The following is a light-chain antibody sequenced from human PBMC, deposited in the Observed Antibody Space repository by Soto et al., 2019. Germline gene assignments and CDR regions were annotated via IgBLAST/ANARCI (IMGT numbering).Light chain of an antibody. J-gene: IGKJ1*01. CDR2: WAS. CDR1: QSVLYSSNNNNY. CDR3: QQYYSTLWT. Sequence: DIVMTQSPDSLAVSLGERATINCKSSQSVLYSSNNNNYIAWYQQKPGQPPKLIIYWASTRESGVPDRFSGSGSGTDFTLTISSLQAEDVAVYYCQQYYSTLWTFGQGTKVDIK. V-gene: IGKV4-1*01.